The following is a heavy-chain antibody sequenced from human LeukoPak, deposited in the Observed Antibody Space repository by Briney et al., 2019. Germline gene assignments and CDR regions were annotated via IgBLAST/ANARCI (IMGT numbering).Heavy chain of an antibody. CDR1: GASISSSY. D-gene: IGHD3-22*01. CDR3: VRGNYDDRGCSNAFDI. CDR2: IYYNGNT. Sequence: PSGTLSLTCTVSGASISSSYWSWVRQPPGKRLEWIGFIYYNGNTNSNPSLKSRVTISVDTSKNQFSLKLSSVTAADTALYYCVRGNYDDRGCSNAFDIWGQGAMVVVSS. V-gene: IGHV4-59*01. J-gene: IGHJ3*02.